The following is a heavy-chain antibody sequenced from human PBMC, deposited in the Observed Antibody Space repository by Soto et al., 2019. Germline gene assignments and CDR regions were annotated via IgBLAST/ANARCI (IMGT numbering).Heavy chain of an antibody. D-gene: IGHD5-18*01. CDR1: GYTFSDYY. Sequence: GASVKVSGKASGYTFSDYYIHCVLQSPGQGLEWMGWINRDSGDTNYAQRFQGWVTMTRDSSISTAYLELNRLRSDDTAVYYCARGGYTYGYSLDSWGQGTLVTVSS. J-gene: IGHJ4*02. CDR2: INRDSGDT. V-gene: IGHV1-2*04. CDR3: ARGGYTYGYSLDS.